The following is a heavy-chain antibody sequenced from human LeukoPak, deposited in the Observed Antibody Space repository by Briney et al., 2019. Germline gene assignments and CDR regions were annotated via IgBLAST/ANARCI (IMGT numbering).Heavy chain of an antibody. J-gene: IGHJ3*02. CDR3: AGGAGDWNAFHI. D-gene: IGHD2-21*02. CDR2: IYTGGST. Sequence: GSSLRLSCAASGFTVRNNDMSWVRQAPGKGLEWFSVIYTGGSTYYAASVKGRFTISRDNANSTLYLQMNSLKVEDTAVYYCAGGAGDWNAFHIWGQGTMVTVSS. V-gene: IGHV3-66*01. CDR1: GFTVRNND.